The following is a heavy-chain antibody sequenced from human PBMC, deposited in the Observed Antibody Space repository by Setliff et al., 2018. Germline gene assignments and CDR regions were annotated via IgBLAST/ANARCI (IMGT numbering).Heavy chain of an antibody. J-gene: IGHJ5*02. V-gene: IGHV3-23*05. D-gene: IGHD4-17*01. CDR2: IKDSDYST. CDR1: GFTISGYA. Sequence: GGSLRLSCVGSGFTISGYAMTWVRQVPGKGLEWISSIKDSDYSTYCADSVKGRFTISRDNSKNTLYLQMNGLRAEDSALYYCAKDPNGDFFGAFDTWGQGALVTVSS. CDR3: AKDPNGDFFGAFDT.